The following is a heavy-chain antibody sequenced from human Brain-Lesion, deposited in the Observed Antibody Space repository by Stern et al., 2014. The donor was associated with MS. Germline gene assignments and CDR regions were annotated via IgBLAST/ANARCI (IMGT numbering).Heavy chain of an antibody. V-gene: IGHV1-2*04. CDR1: GYTFTGYY. CDR3: ATYYYDSTGYNDF. CDR2: INPKSGGT. J-gene: IGHJ4*02. D-gene: IGHD3-22*01. Sequence: LVESGAEVKKPGASVKVSCKASGYTFTGYYMHWVRQAPGQGLEWMGWINPKSGGTNYAQKFQGWVTMTRDTSINTAYMELSRLRSDDTAVYYCATYYYDSTGYNDFWGQGTLVTVSS.